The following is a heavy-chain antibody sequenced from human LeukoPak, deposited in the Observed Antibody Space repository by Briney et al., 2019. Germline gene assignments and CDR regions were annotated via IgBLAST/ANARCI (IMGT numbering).Heavy chain of an antibody. CDR1: GGTFSSYA. V-gene: IGHV1-69*01. Sequence: SVKVSCKASGGTFSSYAISWVRQAPGQGLEWMGGIIPIFGTANYAQKFQGRVTITADESTSTAYMELSSLRSEDTAVYYCASGSSGWYELYYYYYYMDAWGKGTTVTVSS. CDR3: ASGSSGWYELYYYYYYMDA. CDR2: IIPIFGTA. J-gene: IGHJ6*03. D-gene: IGHD6-19*01.